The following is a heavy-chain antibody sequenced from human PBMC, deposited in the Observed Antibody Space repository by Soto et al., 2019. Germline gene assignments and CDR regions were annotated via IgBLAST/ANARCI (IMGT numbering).Heavy chain of an antibody. D-gene: IGHD5-12*01. CDR2: ISYDGSNK. CDR3: ASAGEMATTLDY. Sequence: GGSLRLSCAASGFTFSSYAMHWVRQAPGKGLEWVAVISYDGSNKYYADSVKGRFTISRDNSKNTLYLQMNSLRAEDTAVYYCASAGEMATTLDYWGQGTLVTVSS. J-gene: IGHJ4*02. CDR1: GFTFSSYA. V-gene: IGHV3-30-3*01.